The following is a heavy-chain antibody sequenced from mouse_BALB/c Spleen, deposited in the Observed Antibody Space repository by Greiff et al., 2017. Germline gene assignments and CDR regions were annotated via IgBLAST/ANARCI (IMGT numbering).Heavy chain of an antibody. Sequence: VQLQQSGAELVRPGTSVKVSCKASGYAFTNYLIEWVKQRPGQGLEWIGVINPGSGGTNYNEKFKGKATLTSDKSSSTAYMELSSLTSEDSAVYYCARPYYRYEDYAMDYWGQGTSVTVSS. CDR3: ARPYYRYEDYAMDY. D-gene: IGHD2-14*01. V-gene: IGHV1-54*01. CDR2: INPGSGGT. CDR1: GYAFTNYL. J-gene: IGHJ4*01.